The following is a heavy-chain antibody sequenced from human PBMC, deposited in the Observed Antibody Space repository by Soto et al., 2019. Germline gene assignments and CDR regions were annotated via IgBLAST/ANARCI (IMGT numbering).Heavy chain of an antibody. CDR2: IIPIFGTA. D-gene: IGHD1-20*01. CDR3: ARGITGTVTSYYGLDV. J-gene: IGHJ6*04. CDR1: GGTFSSYA. Sequence: QVQLVQSGAEVKKPGSSMKVSCKASGGTFSSYAISWVRQAPGQGLEWMGGIIPIFGTADYAQKFHGRVTNSADDSTSKAHMELSSLRSEDTAVYYCARGITGTVTSYYGLDVWGKGTTVTVSS. V-gene: IGHV1-69*12.